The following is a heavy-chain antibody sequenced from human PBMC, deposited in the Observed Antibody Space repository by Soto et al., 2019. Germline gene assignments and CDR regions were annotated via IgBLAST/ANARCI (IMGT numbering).Heavy chain of an antibody. D-gene: IGHD5-18*01. Sequence: EVQLVESGEALVQPGGSLRLSCAASGFPLRNYDLNWVRQAPGKGLEWVSCITSSGRNMYYGDSVRGRFTISRDNAKNSLYLQMNSLRVEDTAVYYCARDRWIPDTWGQGTLVTVSS. CDR2: ITSSGRNM. J-gene: IGHJ4*02. V-gene: IGHV3-48*03. CDR3: ARDRWIPDT. CDR1: GFPLRNYD.